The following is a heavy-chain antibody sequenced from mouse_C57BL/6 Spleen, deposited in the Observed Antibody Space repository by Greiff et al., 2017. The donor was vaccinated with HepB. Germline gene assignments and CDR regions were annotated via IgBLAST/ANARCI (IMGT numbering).Heavy chain of an antibody. CDR2: IDPNSGGT. V-gene: IGHV1-72*01. D-gene: IGHD1-1*01. Sequence: VQLQQPGAELVKPGASVKLSCKASGYTFTSYWMHWVKQRPGRGLEWIGRIDPNSGGTKYNEKFKSKATLTVDKPSSTAYMQLSSLTSEDSAVYYCARKDVTTVAHWYFDVWGTGTTVTVSS. J-gene: IGHJ1*03. CDR3: ARKDVTTVAHWYFDV. CDR1: GYTFTSYW.